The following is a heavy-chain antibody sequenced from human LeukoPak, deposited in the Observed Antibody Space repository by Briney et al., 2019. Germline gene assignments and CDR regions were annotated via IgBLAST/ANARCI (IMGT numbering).Heavy chain of an antibody. J-gene: IGHJ1*01. CDR2: IYYSGST. CDR3: ARVPARSLYFQH. Sequence: SQTLSLTCTVSGGSISSGGYYWSWIRQHPGKGLEWIGYIYYSGSTYYNPSLKSRVTISVDTSKNQFSLKLSSVTAADTAVYYCARVPARSLYFQHWGQGTLVTVSS. CDR1: GGSISSGGYY. V-gene: IGHV4-31*03.